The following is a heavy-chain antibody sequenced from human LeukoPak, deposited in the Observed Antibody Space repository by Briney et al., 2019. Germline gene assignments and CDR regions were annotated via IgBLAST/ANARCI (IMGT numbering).Heavy chain of an antibody. Sequence: PGRSLRLSCAASGFTFSSYGIHWVRQAPGKGLEWVALIWYDGSNRYYVDSVKGRFTISRDNSKKTLYLQMNSLRAEDTAVYYCARDPSWLGYFDYWGQGTLVTVAS. CDR1: GFTFSSYG. CDR3: ARDPSWLGYFDY. D-gene: IGHD3-22*01. V-gene: IGHV3-33*01. J-gene: IGHJ4*02. CDR2: IWYDGSNR.